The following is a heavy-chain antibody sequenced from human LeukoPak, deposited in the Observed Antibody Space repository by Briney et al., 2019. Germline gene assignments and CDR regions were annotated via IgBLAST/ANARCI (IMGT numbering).Heavy chain of an antibody. CDR3: ARGRYDSSGYASLYYYYGMDV. CDR2: IWYDGSNK. Sequence: GRSLRLSCAASGFTFSSYGMHWVRQAPGKGLEWVAVIWYDGSNKYYADSVKGRFTISRDNSKNTLYLQMNSLRAEDTAVYYCARGRYDSSGYASLYYYYGMDVWGQGTTVTVSS. D-gene: IGHD3-22*01. V-gene: IGHV3-33*01. CDR1: GFTFSSYG. J-gene: IGHJ6*02.